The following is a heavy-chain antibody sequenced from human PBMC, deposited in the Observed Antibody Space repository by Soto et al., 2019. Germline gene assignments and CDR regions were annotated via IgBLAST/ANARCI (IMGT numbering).Heavy chain of an antibody. D-gene: IGHD2-2*01. V-gene: IGHV3-30*18. Sequence: QVQLVESGGGVVQPGRSLRLSCAASGFTFSSYGMHWVRQAPGKGLEWVAVISSDGSSKDYGDSVKVRFTISRDNSKNTLYLQLTSLRAEEAAVYYCAKVQLGMGGYFDSWGPGTLVTVSS. CDR1: GFTFSSYG. CDR3: AKVQLGMGGYFDS. CDR2: ISSDGSSK. J-gene: IGHJ4*02.